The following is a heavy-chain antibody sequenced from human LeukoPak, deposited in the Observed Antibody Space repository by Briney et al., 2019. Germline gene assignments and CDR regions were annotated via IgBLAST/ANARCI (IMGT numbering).Heavy chain of an antibody. CDR3: ARDPPLITMVRGDHYGMDV. CDR2: IWYDGSNK. D-gene: IGHD3-10*01. CDR1: GFTFNSYG. V-gene: IGHV3-33*01. J-gene: IGHJ6*02. Sequence: GGSLRLSCAASGFTFNSYGMHWVRQAPGKGLEWVAVIWYDGSNKYYADSVKGRFTISRDNSKNTLYLQMNSLRAEDTAVYYCARDPPLITMVRGDHYGMDVWGQGTTVTVSS.